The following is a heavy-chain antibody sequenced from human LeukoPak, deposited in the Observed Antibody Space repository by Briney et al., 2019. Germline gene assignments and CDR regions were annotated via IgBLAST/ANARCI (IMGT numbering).Heavy chain of an antibody. J-gene: IGHJ4*02. D-gene: IGHD3-9*01. CDR1: GGSISSSSYY. CDR3: AEGTGYFDPFDY. CDR2: IYYSGST. V-gene: IGHV4-39*07. Sequence: PSETLSLTCTVSGGSISSSSYYWGWIRQPPGKGLEWIGSIYYSGSTYYNPSLKSRVTISVDTSKNQFSLKLSSVTAADTAVYYCAEGTGYFDPFDYWGQGTLVTVSS.